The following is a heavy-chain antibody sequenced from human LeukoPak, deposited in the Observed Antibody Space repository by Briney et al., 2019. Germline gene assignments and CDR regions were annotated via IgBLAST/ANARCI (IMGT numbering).Heavy chain of an antibody. Sequence: GGSLRLSCAASGFTFSSYSMNWVRQAPGKGLEWVSVISGSGGSTYYADSVKGRFTISRDNSKSTLYLQMNSLRAEDTAVYYCAKDPLRLYSSSSGWFDPRGQGTLVTVSS. V-gene: IGHV3-23*01. CDR3: AKDPLRLYSSSSGWFDP. J-gene: IGHJ5*02. D-gene: IGHD6-6*01. CDR1: GFTFSSYS. CDR2: ISGSGGST.